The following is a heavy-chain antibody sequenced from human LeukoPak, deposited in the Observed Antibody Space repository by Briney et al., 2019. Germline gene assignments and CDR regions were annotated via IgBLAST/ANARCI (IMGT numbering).Heavy chain of an antibody. CDR1: GFTFSSYA. CDR3: AREQNFVVVPAAGWFDP. J-gene: IGHJ5*02. CDR2: ISNDGSNK. Sequence: GRSLRLSCAASGFTFSSYAMHWVRQAPGKGLEWVAVISNDGSNKYYADSVKGRFTISRDNSKNTLYLQMNSLRAEDTAVYYCAREQNFVVVPAAGWFDPWGQGTLVTVSS. D-gene: IGHD2-2*01. V-gene: IGHV3-30-3*01.